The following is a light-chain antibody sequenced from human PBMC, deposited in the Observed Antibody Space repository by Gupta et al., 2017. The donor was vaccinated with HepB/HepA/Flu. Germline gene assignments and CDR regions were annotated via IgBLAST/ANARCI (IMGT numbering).Light chain of an antibody. CDR2: KVS. CDR3: MQGTFLRT. J-gene: IGKJ1*01. V-gene: IGKV2-30*02. CDR1: QSLGHNDGNIF. Sequence: EVVMTQSPLSLPVTLGQSASISCKSSQSLGHNDGNIFLNWFQQRPGHSPRRIIYKVSNRDSGVPDRFSGSGAENDFTLKSSRVEDEDVGVYYCMQGTFLRTFGQGTKVEI.